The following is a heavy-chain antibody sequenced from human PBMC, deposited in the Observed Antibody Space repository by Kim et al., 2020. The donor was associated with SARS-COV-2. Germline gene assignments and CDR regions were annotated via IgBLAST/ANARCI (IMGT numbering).Heavy chain of an antibody. D-gene: IGHD1-26*01. CDR3: AKDPNSGITLEYFDY. V-gene: IGHV3-23*01. Sequence: GGSLRLSCAASGFTFSSYAMSWVRQAPGKGLEWVSAISGSGGSTYYADSVKGRFTISRDNSKNTLYLQMNSLRAEDTAVYYCAKDPNSGITLEYFDYWGQGTLVTVSS. CDR1: GFTFSSYA. CDR2: ISGSGGST. J-gene: IGHJ4*02.